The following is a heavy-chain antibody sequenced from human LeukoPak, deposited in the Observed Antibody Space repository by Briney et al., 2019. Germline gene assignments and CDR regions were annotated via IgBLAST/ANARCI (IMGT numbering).Heavy chain of an antibody. CDR3: AKSRTCSSTTCYAEIDY. V-gene: IGHV3-23*01. Sequence: GFLRLSCAASGFTFSSYAMSWVRQAPGKGLEWVSAISGSGGNTFYADSVKGRFTISRDNSKNTLYLQMNSLRAEDTAVYYCAKSRTCSSTTCYAEIDYWGQGTLVTVSS. J-gene: IGHJ4*02. CDR1: GFTFSSYA. D-gene: IGHD2-2*01. CDR2: ISGSGGNT.